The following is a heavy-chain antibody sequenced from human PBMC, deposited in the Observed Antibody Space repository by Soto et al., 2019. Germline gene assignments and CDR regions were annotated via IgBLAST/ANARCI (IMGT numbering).Heavy chain of an antibody. CDR1: GFTVNNYT. D-gene: IGHD2-15*01. CDR2: ISGGRSDT. V-gene: IGHV3-23*01. CDR3: SKGSSGHDDSFDY. Sequence: EVQVLESGGGLVQPGGSLRLSCAASGFTVNNYTMYWGRQPPGKGLMWVSAISGGRSDTYYADSVNGRFTIPRDNSKNTVYLQMNSLRADDPAVYYCSKGSSGHDDSFDYWGQGTLVTVSS. J-gene: IGHJ4*02.